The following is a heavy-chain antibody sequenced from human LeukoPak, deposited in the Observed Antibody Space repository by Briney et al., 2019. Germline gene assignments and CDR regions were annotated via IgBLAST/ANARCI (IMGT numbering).Heavy chain of an antibody. CDR1: GFTFSSYA. J-gene: IGHJ4*02. V-gene: IGHV3-30*04. Sequence: GGSLRLSCAASGFTFSSYAMHWVRQAPGKGLEWVAVISYDGSNKYYADSVKGRFTISRDNSKNTLHLQMNSLRAEDTAVYYCATPLDYFDTSDSHQGGDWGQGTLVTVSS. D-gene: IGHD3-22*01. CDR2: ISYDGSNK. CDR3: ATPLDYFDTSDSHQGGD.